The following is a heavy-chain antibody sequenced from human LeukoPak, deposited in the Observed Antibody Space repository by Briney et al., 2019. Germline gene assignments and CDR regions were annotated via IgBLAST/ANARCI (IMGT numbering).Heavy chain of an antibody. CDR1: GFTFDDYA. CDR2: ISWNSGSI. Sequence: GRSLRLSCAASGFTFDDYAMHWVRQAPGKGLEWVSGISWNSGSIGYADSVKGRFTISRDNAKNSLYLQMNSLRAEDTALYYCAKDRYNWNDDGSLIDYWGQGTLVTVSS. CDR3: AKDRYNWNDDGSLIDY. D-gene: IGHD1-1*01. J-gene: IGHJ4*02. V-gene: IGHV3-9*01.